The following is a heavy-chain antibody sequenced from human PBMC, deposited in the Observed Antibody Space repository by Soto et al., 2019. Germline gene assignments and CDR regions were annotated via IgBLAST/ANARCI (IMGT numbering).Heavy chain of an antibody. V-gene: IGHV1-18*01. CDR2: INTYNGNT. D-gene: IGHD3-9*01. Sequence: ASVKVSCKASGYTFTNYGINWVRQAPGQGLEWMGWINTYNGNTNFAQRLQGRVTMTTEASTSTAYMELRSLKVEDTAVYYCVTDVPNDIYPYDYWGQGTLVTVS. J-gene: IGHJ4*02. CDR1: GYTFTNYG. CDR3: VTDVPNDIYPYDY.